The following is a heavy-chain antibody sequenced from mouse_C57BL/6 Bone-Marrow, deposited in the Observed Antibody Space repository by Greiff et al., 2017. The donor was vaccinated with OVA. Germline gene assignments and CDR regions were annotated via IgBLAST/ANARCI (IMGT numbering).Heavy chain of an antibody. Sequence: EVKLVESGGGLVKPGGSLKLSCAASGFTFSSYAMSWVRQTPEKRLEWVATISDGGSYTYYPDNVKGRFTISRDNAKNNLYLQMSHLKSEDTAMYYCARDSPWLAYWGQGTLVTVSA. CDR3: ARDSPWLAY. CDR2: ISDGGSYT. CDR1: GFTFSSYA. J-gene: IGHJ3*01. V-gene: IGHV5-4*03.